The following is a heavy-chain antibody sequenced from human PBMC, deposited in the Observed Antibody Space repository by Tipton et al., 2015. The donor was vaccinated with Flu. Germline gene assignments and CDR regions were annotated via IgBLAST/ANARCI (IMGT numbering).Heavy chain of an antibody. CDR2: MYSSGTT. J-gene: IGHJ5*01. D-gene: IGHD3-10*01. CDR3: ARCSGSGTYMIFDF. CDR1: GGSISSFY. Sequence: TLSLTCTVSGGSISSFYRSWIRKPAGKGLEWIGRMYSSGTTKYNPSLKSRVTMSVDTTKNQFSLKLSSVTAADTAVYYCARCSGSGTYMIFDFWGQGTLVTVSS. V-gene: IGHV4-4*07.